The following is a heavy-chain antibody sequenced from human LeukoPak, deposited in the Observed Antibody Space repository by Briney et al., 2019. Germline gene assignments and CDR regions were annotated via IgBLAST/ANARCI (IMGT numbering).Heavy chain of an antibody. Sequence: SETLSLTCTVSGGSISSYYWSWIRQPPGKGLEWIGYIYYSGSTNYNPSLKSRVTISVDTSKNQFSLKLSSVTAADTAVYYCARDLVTIRPLFDYWGQGTLVTVSS. CDR1: GGSISSYY. V-gene: IGHV4-59*12. CDR3: ARDLVTIRPLFDY. CDR2: IYYSGST. J-gene: IGHJ4*02. D-gene: IGHD3-9*01.